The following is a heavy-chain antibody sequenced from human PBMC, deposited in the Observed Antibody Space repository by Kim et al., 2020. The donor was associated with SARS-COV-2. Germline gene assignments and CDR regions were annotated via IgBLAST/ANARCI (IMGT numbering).Heavy chain of an antibody. CDR2: IKEDGSEK. Sequence: GGSLRLSCAASGFIFSTFYMSWVRRAPGKGLEWLANIKEDGSEKYYVDSVKGRFTISRDNAKNSLYLQMNSLRAEDTAVYYCARWSYYYYGMDVWCQGTT. J-gene: IGHJ6*02. CDR1: GFIFSTFY. V-gene: IGHV3-7*01. CDR3: ARWSYYYYGMDV. D-gene: IGHD3-3*01.